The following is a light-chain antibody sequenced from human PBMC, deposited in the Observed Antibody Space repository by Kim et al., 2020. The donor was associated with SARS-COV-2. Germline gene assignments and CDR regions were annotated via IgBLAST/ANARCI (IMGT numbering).Light chain of an antibody. CDR2: KAS. CDR1: QSISSS. Sequence: IQMTQSPSTLASSVGDRVTITCQASQSISSSLTWYKHKPGKAPKLLINKASTLKRGVPSRFSGSGSGTKLTLTVTSLLPNDFATNYCQQYDTYWTLGQGAKV. V-gene: IGKV1-5*03. J-gene: IGKJ1*01. CDR3: QQYDTYWT.